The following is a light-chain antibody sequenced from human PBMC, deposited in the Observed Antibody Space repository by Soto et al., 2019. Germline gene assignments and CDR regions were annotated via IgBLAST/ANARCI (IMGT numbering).Light chain of an antibody. CDR2: AAS. Sequence: DIQMTQSPSALSASEGDRVTITCRASHSISSNLNWYQQKAGKAPKLLIYAASSLQSGVPSRFSGSGSGTDFTLTISSLQPEDFATYYCQQSSSTPLTFGGGTKVEIK. CDR3: QQSSSTPLT. J-gene: IGKJ4*01. V-gene: IGKV1-39*01. CDR1: HSISSN.